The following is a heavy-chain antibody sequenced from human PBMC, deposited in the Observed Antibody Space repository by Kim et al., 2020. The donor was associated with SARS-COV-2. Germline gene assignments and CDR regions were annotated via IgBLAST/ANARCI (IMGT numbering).Heavy chain of an antibody. D-gene: IGHD3-22*01. J-gene: IGHJ4*02. CDR3: AKGAFTREYYYDSSGYYYTFDY. V-gene: IGHV3-33*06. CDR1: GFTFSSYA. Sequence: GGSLRLSCAASGFTFSSYAMHWVRQAPGKGLEWVAVIWYDGSNKYYADSVKGRFTISRDNSKNTLYLQMNSLRAEDTAVYYCAKGAFTREYYYDSSGYYYTFDYWGQGTLVTVSS. CDR2: IWYDGSNK.